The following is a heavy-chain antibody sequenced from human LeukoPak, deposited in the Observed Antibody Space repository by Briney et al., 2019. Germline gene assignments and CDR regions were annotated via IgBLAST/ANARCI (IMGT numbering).Heavy chain of an antibody. V-gene: IGHV1-3*01. D-gene: IGHD2-21*01. CDR3: ARGIWSARTVDYYLDY. CDR2: INAGNGHT. J-gene: IGHJ4*02. Sequence: RASVKVSCKASGYTFSNYAIHWVRQAPGQRLEWMGWINAGNGHTKYSQSFQGRVTITRDSSASTAYMELSSLTSEDTAVYYCARGIWSARTVDYYLDYWGQGTLVTVSS. CDR1: GYTFSNYA.